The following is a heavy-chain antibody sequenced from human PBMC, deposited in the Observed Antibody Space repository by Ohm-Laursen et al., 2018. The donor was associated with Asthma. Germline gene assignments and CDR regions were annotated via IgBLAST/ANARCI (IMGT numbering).Heavy chain of an antibody. D-gene: IGHD4-17*01. CDR1: GLTFNSYG. J-gene: IGHJ6*02. CDR2: ISFDGSNK. CDR3: AKDYGDYYYYYGMDV. V-gene: IGHV3-30*18. Sequence: SLRLSCAASGLTFNSYGIHWVRQAPGKGLEWVAVISFDGSNKYYADSVKGRFTISRDNSKNTPYLQMNSLRAEDTAVYYCAKDYGDYYYYYGMDVWGQGTTVTVSS.